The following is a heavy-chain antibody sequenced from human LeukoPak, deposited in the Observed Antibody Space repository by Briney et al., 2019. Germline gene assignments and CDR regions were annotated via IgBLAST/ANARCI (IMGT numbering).Heavy chain of an antibody. J-gene: IGHJ6*03. CDR2: IYSGGST. D-gene: IGHD6-6*01. CDR3: ARDGRLYNSSSEYYYYYMDV. V-gene: IGHV3-66*02. Sequence: GGSLRLSCAASGFTVSSNYMSWVRQAPGKGLEWVSVIYSGGSTYYADSVKGRFTISRDNSKNTLYLQMNSLRAEDTAVYYCARDGRLYNSSSEYYYYYMDVWGKGTTVTVSS. CDR1: GFTVSSNY.